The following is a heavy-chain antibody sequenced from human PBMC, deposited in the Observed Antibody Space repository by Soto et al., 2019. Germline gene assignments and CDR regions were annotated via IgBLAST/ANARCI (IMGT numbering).Heavy chain of an antibody. CDR1: GYTFISSG. V-gene: IGHV1-18*01. Sequence: QVQLVQSGAEVKKPGASVKVSCKASGYTFISSGISWVRQAPGQGPEWMGWLSTYNGDTNYAQKFQGRVTMTTDTSTSTAYMDLRSLRSDDRAVYYCARTVAGYFDSWGQGTLVTVSS. CDR3: ARTVAGYFDS. J-gene: IGHJ4*02. D-gene: IGHD6-19*01. CDR2: LSTYNGDT.